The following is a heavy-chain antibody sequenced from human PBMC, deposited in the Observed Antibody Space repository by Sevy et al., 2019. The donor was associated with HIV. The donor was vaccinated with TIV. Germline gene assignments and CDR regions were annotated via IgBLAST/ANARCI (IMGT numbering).Heavy chain of an antibody. Sequence: SETLSLTCTVSGGSISSYYWSWIRQPPGKGLEWIGYIYYSGSTNYNPSLKSRVTISVDTSKNQFSLKLSSVTAADTALYYCARGEDYCDSSDNYYFDYWGQGTLVTVSS. D-gene: IGHD3-22*01. CDR2: IYYSGST. CDR1: GGSISSYY. CDR3: ARGEDYCDSSDNYYFDY. J-gene: IGHJ4*02. V-gene: IGHV4-59*01.